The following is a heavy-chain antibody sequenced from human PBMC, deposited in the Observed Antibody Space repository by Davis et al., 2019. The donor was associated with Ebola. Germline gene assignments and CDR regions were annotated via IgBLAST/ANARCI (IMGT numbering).Heavy chain of an antibody. V-gene: IGHV1-2*04. Sequence: AASVKVSCKASGYTFTGYYMHWVRQAPGQGLEWMGWINPNSGGTNYAQKFQGWVTMTRDTSISTAYMVLSRLRSDDTAVYYCARGLDTASGYGMDVWGQGTTVTVSS. J-gene: IGHJ6*02. CDR3: ARGLDTASGYGMDV. CDR2: INPNSGGT. CDR1: GYTFTGYY. D-gene: IGHD5-18*01.